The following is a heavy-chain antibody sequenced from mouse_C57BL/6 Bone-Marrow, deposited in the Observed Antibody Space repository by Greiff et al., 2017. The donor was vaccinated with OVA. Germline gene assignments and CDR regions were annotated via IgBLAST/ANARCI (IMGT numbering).Heavy chain of an antibody. V-gene: IGHV1-63*01. CDR3: ARWGTTVKGYFDV. CDR1: GYTFTNYW. D-gene: IGHD1-1*01. Sequence: VHLVESGAELVRPGTSVKMSCKASGYTFTNYWIGWAKQRPGHGLEWIGDIYPGGGYTNYNEKFKGKATLTADKSSSTAYMQFSSLTSEDSAIYYCARWGTTVKGYFDVWGTGTTVTVSS. J-gene: IGHJ1*03. CDR2: IYPGGGYT.